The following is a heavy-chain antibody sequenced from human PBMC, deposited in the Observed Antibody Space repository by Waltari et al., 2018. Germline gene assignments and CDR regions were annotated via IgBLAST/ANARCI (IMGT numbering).Heavy chain of an antibody. Sequence: QITLKESGPTLVKPTQTLTLTCTFSGFSLSTTGVGVGWIRQPPGKALEWRALIYWNDDKRYSPSLKSRLTITKDTSKNQVVLTMTNMDPVDTATYYCAHRRARTYYDILTGYYPYNWFDPWGQGTLVTVSS. J-gene: IGHJ5*02. V-gene: IGHV2-5*01. CDR3: AHRRARTYYDILTGYYPYNWFDP. CDR1: GFSLSTTGVG. CDR2: IYWNDDK. D-gene: IGHD3-9*01.